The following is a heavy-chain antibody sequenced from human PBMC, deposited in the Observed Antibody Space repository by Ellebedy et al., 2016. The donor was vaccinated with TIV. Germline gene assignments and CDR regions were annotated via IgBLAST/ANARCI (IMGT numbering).Heavy chain of an antibody. D-gene: IGHD3/OR15-3a*01. V-gene: IGHV3-11*01. J-gene: IGHJ3*01. CDR1: GFTFSDFY. CDR3: ARQGRTRVFDV. Sequence: GESLKISCAAPGFTFSDFYMSWIRQAPGKGLEWVAFISISGSLMDFADSVKGRFSISRDNGKNSLYLQMNSLRGDDTAVYYCARQGRTRVFDVWGQGTMVTVSS. CDR2: ISISGSLM.